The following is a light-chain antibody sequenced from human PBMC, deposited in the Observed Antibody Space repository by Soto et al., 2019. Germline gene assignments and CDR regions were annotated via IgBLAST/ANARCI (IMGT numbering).Light chain of an antibody. J-gene: IGLJ2*01. V-gene: IGLV2-8*01. CDR3: SSYADNNNLGR. CDR2: EVN. Sequence: QSALTQPPSASGSPGQSVTISCTGASSDVGGYNSVSWYQQYPGKAPKLLIYEVNKRPSGVPDRFSGSKSGNTASLTVSGLQAEDEADYYCSSYADNNNLGRFGGGTKLTVL. CDR1: SSDVGGYNS.